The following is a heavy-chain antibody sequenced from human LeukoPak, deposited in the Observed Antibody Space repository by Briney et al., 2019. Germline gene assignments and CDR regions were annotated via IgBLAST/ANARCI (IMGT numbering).Heavy chain of an antibody. CDR2: IYTSGST. V-gene: IGHV4-4*07. Sequence: SETLSLTCTVPVGSISSYYWSWIRQPAGKGLEWIGRIYTSGSTNYNPSLKSRVTMSVDTSKNQFSLKLSSVTAADTAVYYCARGGDGSGYYSYYFDYWGQGTLVTVSS. CDR3: ARGGDGSGYYSYYFDY. J-gene: IGHJ4*02. D-gene: IGHD3-22*01. CDR1: VGSISSYY.